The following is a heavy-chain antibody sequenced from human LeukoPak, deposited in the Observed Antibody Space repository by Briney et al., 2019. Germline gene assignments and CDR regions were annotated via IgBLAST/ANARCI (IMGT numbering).Heavy chain of an antibody. CDR1: GGSFSGYY. Sequence: SETLSLTCAVYGGSFSGYYWSWIRQPPGKGLEWIGEINHSGSTNYNPSLKSRVTISVDTSKNQFSLKLSSVTAADTAVYYCARGDRYYDSSGYYRTSFDYRGQGTLVTVSS. D-gene: IGHD3-22*01. V-gene: IGHV4-34*01. J-gene: IGHJ4*02. CDR2: INHSGST. CDR3: ARGDRYYDSSGYYRTSFDY.